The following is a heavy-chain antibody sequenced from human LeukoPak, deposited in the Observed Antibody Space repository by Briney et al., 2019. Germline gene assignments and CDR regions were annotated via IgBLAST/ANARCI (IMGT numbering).Heavy chain of an antibody. CDR3: ARDTDYYDSSGSEQAFDY. V-gene: IGHV3-30-3*01. CDR2: ISYDGSNK. J-gene: IGHJ4*02. CDR1: GFTLSSYA. D-gene: IGHD3-22*01. Sequence: GGSLRLSCAASGFTLSSYAMHWVRQAPGKGLEWVAVISYDGSNKYYADSVKGRFTISRDNSKNTLYLQMNSLRAEDTAVYYCARDTDYYDSSGSEQAFDYWGQGTLVTVSS.